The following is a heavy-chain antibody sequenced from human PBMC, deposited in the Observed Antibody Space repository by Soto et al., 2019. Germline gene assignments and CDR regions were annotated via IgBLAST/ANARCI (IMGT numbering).Heavy chain of an antibody. Sequence: GASVKVSCKASGGTFSSYAISWVRQAPGQGLEWMGGIIPIFGTANYAQKFQGRVTITADESTSTAYMELSSLRSEDTAVYYCARERIGYRQSFDYWGQGTLVTVSS. V-gene: IGHV1-69*13. CDR2: IIPIFGTA. CDR1: GGTFSSYA. CDR3: ARERIGYRQSFDY. D-gene: IGHD5-12*01. J-gene: IGHJ4*02.